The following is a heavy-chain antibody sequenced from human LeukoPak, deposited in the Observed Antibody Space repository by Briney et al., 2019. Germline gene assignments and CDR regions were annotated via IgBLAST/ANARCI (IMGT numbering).Heavy chain of an antibody. J-gene: IGHJ4*02. V-gene: IGHV4-31*03. CDR3: AGGFVFRVAVVTPGYFDY. CDR1: GGSISSGGYY. CDR2: IYYSGST. Sequence: SQTLSLTCTVSGGSISSGGYYWSWIRQHPGKGLEWIGYIYYSGSTYYNPSLKSRVTISVDTYKNQFSLKLSSVTAADTAVYYCAGGFVFRVAVVTPGYFDYWGQGTLVTVSS. D-gene: IGHD4-23*01.